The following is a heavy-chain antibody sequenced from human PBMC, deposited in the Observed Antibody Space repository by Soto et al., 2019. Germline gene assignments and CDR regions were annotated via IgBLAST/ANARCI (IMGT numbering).Heavy chain of an antibody. J-gene: IGHJ3*02. D-gene: IGHD5-12*01. Sequence: ASVKVSCKASGYTFTGYYMHWVRQDPGQGLKWMGWINPNSGGTNYAQKFQGRVTMTRDTSISTAYMELSRLRSDDTAVYYCARVGRWLQFNAFDIWGQGTMVTVSS. CDR1: GYTFTGYY. CDR2: INPNSGGT. V-gene: IGHV1-2*02. CDR3: ARVGRWLQFNAFDI.